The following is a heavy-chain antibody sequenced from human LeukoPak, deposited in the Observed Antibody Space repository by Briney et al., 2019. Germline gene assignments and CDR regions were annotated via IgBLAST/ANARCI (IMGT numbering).Heavy chain of an antibody. V-gene: IGHV1-46*01. Sequence: GASVKVSCKASGGTFSSYAISWVRQAPGQGLEWMGIINPRGGSTSYAQKFQGRVTMTRDTSTSTVYMELSSLRSEDTAVYYCARGDDFWSGYYKTGGWFNPWGQGTLVTVSS. CDR1: GGTFSSYA. CDR2: INPRGGST. D-gene: IGHD3-3*01. CDR3: ARGDDFWSGYYKTGGWFNP. J-gene: IGHJ5*02.